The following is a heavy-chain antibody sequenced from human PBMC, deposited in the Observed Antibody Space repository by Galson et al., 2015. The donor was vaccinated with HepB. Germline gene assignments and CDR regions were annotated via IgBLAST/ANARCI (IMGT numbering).Heavy chain of an antibody. CDR1: GFTFSSYA. D-gene: IGHD4/OR15-4a*01. Sequence: SLRLSCAASGFTFSSYAMHWVRQAPGKGLEWVAVISYDGSNKYYADSVKGRFTISRDNSKNTLYLQMNSLRAEDTAVYYCARDRGGKSDYFYLTGGFDYWGQGTLVTVSS. CDR2: ISYDGSNK. V-gene: IGHV3-30-3*01. J-gene: IGHJ4*02. CDR3: ARDRGGKSDYFYLTGGFDY.